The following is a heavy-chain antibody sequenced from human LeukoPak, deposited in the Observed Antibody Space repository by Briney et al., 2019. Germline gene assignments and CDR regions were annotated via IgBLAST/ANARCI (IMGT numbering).Heavy chain of an antibody. D-gene: IGHD2-2*01. CDR2: ISGSGGST. CDR3: AKEGRSGGLYCSSTSCFFDY. CDR1: GYTFTSYY. V-gene: IGHV3-23*01. J-gene: IGHJ4*02. Sequence: GASVKVSCKASGYTFTSYYMHWVRQAPGKGLEWVSAISGSGGSTYYADSVKGRFTISRDNSKNTLYLQMNSLRAEDTAVYYCAKEGRSGGLYCSSTSCFFDYWGQGTLVTVSS.